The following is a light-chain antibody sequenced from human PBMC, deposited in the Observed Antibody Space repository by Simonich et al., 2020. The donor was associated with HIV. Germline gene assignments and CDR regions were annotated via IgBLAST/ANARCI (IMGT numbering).Light chain of an antibody. CDR3: QQYYSSPRT. CDR2: WAS. J-gene: IGKJ1*01. Sequence: DIVMTQSPDSLAVSLGERATINCKSSQSVLYSSNNKNYLVWYQQKPGQPPKLRIYWASTRESGVPDRFSGGGSGTDFTLTISSLQAEDVAVYYCQQYYSSPRTFGQGTKVEIK. V-gene: IGKV4-1*01. CDR1: QSVLYSSNNKNY.